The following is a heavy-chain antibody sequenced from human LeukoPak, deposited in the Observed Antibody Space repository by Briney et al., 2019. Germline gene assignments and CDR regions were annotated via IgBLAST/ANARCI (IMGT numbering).Heavy chain of an antibody. CDR2: ISGSGGST. CDR3: AKDYYGEYYYYGMDV. V-gene: IGHV3-23*01. J-gene: IGHJ6*02. D-gene: IGHD3-10*01. CDR1: GFTFCSDA. Sequence: GGSLRLSCAASGFTFCSDAMGWVPRGPGKGLEWGSAISGSGGSTYYADSVKGRFTISSDNSKNTLYLQMNSLRDEDTAVYYCAKDYYGEYYYYGMDVWGQGTTVTVSS.